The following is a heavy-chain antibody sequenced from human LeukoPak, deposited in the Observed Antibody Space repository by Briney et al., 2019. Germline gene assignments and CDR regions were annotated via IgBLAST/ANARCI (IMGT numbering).Heavy chain of an antibody. CDR1: GFTFSSYA. D-gene: IGHD1-26*01. V-gene: IGHV3-23*01. Sequence: GGSLRLSCAASGFTFSSYAMSWVRQAPGKGLEWVSAISGSGGSTYYAESVKGRFTISRDNSKRTLYLQMDSLRADDTAIYYCAKDRAGANWGQGTLVLVSS. CDR2: ISGSGGST. CDR3: AKDRAGAN. J-gene: IGHJ4*02.